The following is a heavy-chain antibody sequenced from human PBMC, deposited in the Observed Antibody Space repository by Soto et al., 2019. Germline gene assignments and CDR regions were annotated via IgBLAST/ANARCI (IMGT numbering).Heavy chain of an antibody. CDR2: ISGGAINT. D-gene: IGHD3-16*02. J-gene: IGHJ4*02. V-gene: IGHV3-23*01. CDR1: GFTFSSYA. Sequence: GGSLRLSCAASGFTFSSYAMSWVRQAPGKALEWISAISGGAINTYYADSVKGRFTVSRDNSKNTLSLQMDSLRVEDTAVYYCAKVALYEYIWGRYRPIVNWGQGTLVTVSS. CDR3: AKVALYEYIWGRYRPIVN.